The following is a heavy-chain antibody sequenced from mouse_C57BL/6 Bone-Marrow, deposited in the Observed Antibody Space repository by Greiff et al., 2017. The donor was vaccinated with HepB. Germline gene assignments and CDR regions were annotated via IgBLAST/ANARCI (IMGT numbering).Heavy chain of an antibody. D-gene: IGHD1-1*01. V-gene: IGHV5-6*01. J-gene: IGHJ3*01. CDR1: GFTFSSYG. CDR3: ASHNYYGSSFQLAWFAY. CDR2: ISSGGSYT. Sequence: EVQLVESGGDLVKPGGSLKLSCAASGFTFSSYGMSWVRQTPDKRLEWVGTISSGGSYTYYPDSVKGRSTISRDNAKNTLYMQLSRLKTEDTAMYYCASHNYYGSSFQLAWFAYWGQGTLVTVSA.